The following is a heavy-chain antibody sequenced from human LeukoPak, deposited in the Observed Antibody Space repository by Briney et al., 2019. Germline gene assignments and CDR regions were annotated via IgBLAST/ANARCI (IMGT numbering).Heavy chain of an antibody. J-gene: IGHJ3*02. CDR3: AKSRGAINDVFDI. Sequence: GGSLRLSCAASGFTFSSYAMSWVRQAPWKGLEWVSGISTSGGSTYYADSVKGRFTISRDNSKNTLYVQMSSLRAEDTAEYYCAKSRGAINDVFDIWGQGTMVTVSA. CDR1: GFTFSSYA. V-gene: IGHV3-23*01. CDR2: ISTSGGST. D-gene: IGHD3-22*01.